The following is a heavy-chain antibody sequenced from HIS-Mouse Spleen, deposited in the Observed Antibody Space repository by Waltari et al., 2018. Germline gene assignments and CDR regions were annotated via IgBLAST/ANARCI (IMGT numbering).Heavy chain of an antibody. D-gene: IGHD6-13*01. CDR1: GGSTSSSSYY. V-gene: IGHV4-39*07. CDR3: AREIPYSSNWYDWYLDL. CDR2: IYYSGRT. Sequence: QLQLQESGPGLVKPSETLSLTCTVSGGSTSSSSYYWGWIRQPPGKGLEWIGSIYYSGRTYYNPSLKSRVTISVDTSKNQFSLKLSSVTAADTAVYYCAREIPYSSNWYDWYLDLWGRGTLVTVSS. J-gene: IGHJ2*01.